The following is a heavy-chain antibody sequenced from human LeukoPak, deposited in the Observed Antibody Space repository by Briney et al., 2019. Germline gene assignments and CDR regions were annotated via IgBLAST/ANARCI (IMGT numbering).Heavy chain of an antibody. V-gene: IGHV3-23*01. CDR1: GVTFSDYA. CDR3: AKLGCTGTFCYANY. CDR2: ISGVVDSA. D-gene: IGHD2-2*01. Sequence: PGGSLRLSCAASGVTFSDYAVSWVRQTPGKGLEWVAVISGVVDSADYPDSMQGRVTISGDDSTNTLYLQMSSLRAEDTAVYYCAKLGCTGTFCYANYWGQGTLVTVSS. J-gene: IGHJ4*02.